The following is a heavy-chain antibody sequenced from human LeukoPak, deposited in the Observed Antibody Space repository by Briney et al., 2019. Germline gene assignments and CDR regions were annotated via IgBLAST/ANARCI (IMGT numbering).Heavy chain of an antibody. CDR1: GFTFSSYS. J-gene: IGHJ4*02. CDR3: AERYDATTLPDY. Sequence: GGSLRLSCAASGFTFSSYSMNWVRQAPGKGLEWVSSISSSSSYIYYADSVKGRFTISRDNAKNSLYLQMNSLRAEDTAVYYCAERYDATTLPDYWGQGTLVTVSS. CDR2: ISSSSSYI. V-gene: IGHV3-21*01. D-gene: IGHD1-14*01.